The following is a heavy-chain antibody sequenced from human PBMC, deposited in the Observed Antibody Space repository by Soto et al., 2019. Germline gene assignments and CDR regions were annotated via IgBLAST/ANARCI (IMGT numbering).Heavy chain of an antibody. Sequence: GGSLRLSFATPSFPFHNYSLIWVRQAPGKGLEWVSAISAGGENTNYAASVEGRFSISRDNAKNTLYLQANSLRGDDTAVYYSARAPPAAAGTGAFDIW. J-gene: IGHJ3*02. CDR2: ISAGGENT. V-gene: IGHV3-23*01. D-gene: IGHD6-25*01. CDR1: SFPFHNYS. CDR3: ARAPPAAAGTGAFDI.